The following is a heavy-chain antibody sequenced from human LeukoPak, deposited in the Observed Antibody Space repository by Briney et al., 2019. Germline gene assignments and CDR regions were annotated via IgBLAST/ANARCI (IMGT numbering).Heavy chain of an antibody. J-gene: IGHJ4*02. D-gene: IGHD3-10*01. CDR1: GYTFTGYY. CDR3: ARYTLAMVRGVIINFDY. CDR2: INPNSGGT. Sequence: GASVKVSCKASGYTFTGYYMHLVRQAPGQGLEWMGRINPNSGGTNYAQKFQGRVTMTRDTSISTAYMELSRLRSDDTAVYYCARYTLAMVRGVIINFDYWAQGTLVTVSS. V-gene: IGHV1-2*06.